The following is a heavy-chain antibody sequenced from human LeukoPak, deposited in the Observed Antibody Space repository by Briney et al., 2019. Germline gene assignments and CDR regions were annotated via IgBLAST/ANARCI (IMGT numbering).Heavy chain of an antibody. CDR2: IIPIFGTA. D-gene: IGHD6-6*01. J-gene: IGHJ4*02. CDR3: ARVGGAARSYFDY. CDR1: GGTFSSYA. Sequence: SVKVSCKASGGTFSSYAISWVRQAPGQGLEWMGGIIPIFGTANYAQKFQGRVTITTDESTSTAYMELSSLRSEDTAVYYCARVGGAARSYFDYWGQGTLVAVSS. V-gene: IGHV1-69*05.